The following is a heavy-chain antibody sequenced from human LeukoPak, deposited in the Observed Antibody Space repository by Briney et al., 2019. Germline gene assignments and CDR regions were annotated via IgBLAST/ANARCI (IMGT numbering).Heavy chain of an antibody. V-gene: IGHV4-4*02. CDR3: ARVARGYSYGYDFDY. CDR2: IYHSGST. Sequence: SGTLSLTCAVSGGSISSSNWWSWVRQPPGKGLEWIGEIYHSGSTNYNPSLKSRVTISVDKSKNQFSLKLSSVTAADTAVYYCARVARGYSYGYDFDYWGQGTLVTVSS. CDR1: GGSISSSNW. J-gene: IGHJ4*02. D-gene: IGHD5-18*01.